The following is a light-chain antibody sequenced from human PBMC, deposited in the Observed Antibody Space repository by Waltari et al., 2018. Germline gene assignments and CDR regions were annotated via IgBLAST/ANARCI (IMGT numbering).Light chain of an antibody. CDR3: YSTDSSGNHYV. J-gene: IGLJ1*01. CDR2: EDS. V-gene: IGLV3-10*01. Sequence: SYELTQAPPVSLSPGQTARITCSGYALPKKYAYWNQQKSGQAPVLVIYEDSKRPSGIPERFSGSSSGTMATLTISGAQVEDEADYYCYSTDSSGNHYVFGTGTKVTVL. CDR1: ALPKKY.